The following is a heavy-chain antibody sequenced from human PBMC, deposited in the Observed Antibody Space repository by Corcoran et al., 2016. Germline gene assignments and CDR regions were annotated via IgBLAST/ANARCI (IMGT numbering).Heavy chain of an antibody. J-gene: IGHJ6*02. CDR1: GGTFSSYA. CDR3: ARGHHSVVVPAAIPYGMDV. CDR2: IIPIFGTA. Sequence: QVQLVQSGAEVKKPGSSVKVSCKASGGTFSSYAISWVRQAPGQGLEWMGGIIPIFGTANYAQKFQGRVTITADESTSTAYMELSSLRSEDTAVYDCARGHHSVVVPAAIPYGMDVWGQGTTVTVSS. D-gene: IGHD2-2*02. V-gene: IGHV1-69*01.